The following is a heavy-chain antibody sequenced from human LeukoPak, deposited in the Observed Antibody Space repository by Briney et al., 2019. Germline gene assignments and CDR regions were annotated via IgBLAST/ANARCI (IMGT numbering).Heavy chain of an antibody. J-gene: IGHJ4*02. D-gene: IGHD3-3*01. V-gene: IGHV1-2*06. CDR3: ARAYADRAYQLLDSSPRLMGLDN. CDR1: GYTFTGYY. Sequence: ASVRVSCKASGYTFTGYYLHWVRQAPGQGLEWVGRMYPATGATDYGQQFHGTVTLTRDTSISTAYLELRTLRTDGTAVYYCARAYADRAYQLLDSSPRLMGLDNWGQGTLVTVSS. CDR2: MYPATGAT.